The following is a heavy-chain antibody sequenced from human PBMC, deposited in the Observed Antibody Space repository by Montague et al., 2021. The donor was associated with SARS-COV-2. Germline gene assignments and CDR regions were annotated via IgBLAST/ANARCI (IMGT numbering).Heavy chain of an antibody. CDR3: ARVRYYGSGTSLGMDV. CDR1: GGSFSGYY. J-gene: IGHJ6*02. Sequence: SETLSLTCAVYGGSFSGYYWSWIRQPPGKGLEWIGEINHSGSTNYNPSLKNRVTISVDTSKNQFSLKLSSVTAANTAVYYCARVRYYGSGTSLGMDVWGRGTTVTVSS. CDR2: INHSGST. D-gene: IGHD3-10*01. V-gene: IGHV4-34*01.